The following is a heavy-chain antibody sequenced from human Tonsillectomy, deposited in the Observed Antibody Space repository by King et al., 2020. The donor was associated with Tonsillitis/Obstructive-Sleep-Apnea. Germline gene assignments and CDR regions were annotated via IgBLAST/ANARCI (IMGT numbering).Heavy chain of an antibody. CDR3: ARAYYYGSGSYPFDY. Sequence: QLVQSGAEVKKPGASVKVSCKASGYTITGYYIHWVRQAPGQGPEWMGWINPNGGGTNYAQKFQGRVVMTRDTSISTVYMELSRLRSDDTAVYYCARAYYYGSGSYPFDYWGQGTLVTVSS. V-gene: IGHV1-2*02. CDR1: GYTITGYY. J-gene: IGHJ4*02. D-gene: IGHD3-10*01. CDR2: INPNGGGT.